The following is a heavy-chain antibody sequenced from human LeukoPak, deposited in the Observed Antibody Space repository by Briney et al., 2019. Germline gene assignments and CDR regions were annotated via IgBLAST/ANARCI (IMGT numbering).Heavy chain of an antibody. J-gene: IGHJ3*02. V-gene: IGHV1-69*04. CDR2: IIPILGIA. CDR3: ARLAYDSSGYYAFDI. D-gene: IGHD3-22*01. Sequence: ASVKVSCKASGGTFSSYAISWVRQAPGQGLEWMGRIIPILGIANYAQKSQGRVTITADKSTSTAYMELSSLRSEDTAVYYCARLAYDSSGYYAFDIWGQGTMVTVSS. CDR1: GGTFSSYA.